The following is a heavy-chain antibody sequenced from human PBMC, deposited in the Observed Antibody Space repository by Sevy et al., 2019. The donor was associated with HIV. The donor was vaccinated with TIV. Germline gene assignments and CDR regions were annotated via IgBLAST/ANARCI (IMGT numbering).Heavy chain of an antibody. J-gene: IGHJ6*02. V-gene: IGHV3-30*18. CDR1: GFTFSTYD. CDR2: ISYDGNYR. CDR3: AKNRPPGGSYFSRHGMDV. Sequence: GGSLRLSCTASGFTFSTYDIHWVRQAPGKGLEWVAIISYDGNYRYYSDSVRGRFFMSRDNSKNTAYLQMCGLSVEDTAVYYCAKNRPPGGSYFSRHGMDVWGRGTTVTVSS. D-gene: IGHD1-26*01.